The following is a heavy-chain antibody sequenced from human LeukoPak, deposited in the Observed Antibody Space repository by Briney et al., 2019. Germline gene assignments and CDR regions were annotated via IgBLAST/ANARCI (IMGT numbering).Heavy chain of an antibody. CDR2: VSADNGDT. CDR3: ARTEIAVAGTGGDYYYYYGMDV. J-gene: IGHJ6*02. D-gene: IGHD6-13*01. Sequence: ASVKVSCKASGYTFTSYGISWVRQAPGQGLEWMGCVSADNGDTNYAQNLQGRVTMTTDTSTSTAYMELRSLRSDDSAVYYCARTEIAVAGTGGDYYYYYGMDVWGQGTTVTVSS. CDR1: GYTFTSYG. V-gene: IGHV1-18*01.